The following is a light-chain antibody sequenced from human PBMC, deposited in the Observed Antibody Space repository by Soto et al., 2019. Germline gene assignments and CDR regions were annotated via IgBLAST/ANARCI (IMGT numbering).Light chain of an antibody. Sequence: DIQMTQSPSTLSASVGDRVTITCRASQRIGSWLAWYQQKQGRAPKLLIYDVSGLESGVPSRFRGSGSGTEFTLTISSLQPDDFATYYCQQYNSYSWTFGQGTKVDIK. CDR1: QRIGSW. CDR2: DVS. J-gene: IGKJ1*01. V-gene: IGKV1-5*01. CDR3: QQYNSYSWT.